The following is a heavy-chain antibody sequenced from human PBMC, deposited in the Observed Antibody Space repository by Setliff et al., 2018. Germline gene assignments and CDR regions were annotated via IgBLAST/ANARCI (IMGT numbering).Heavy chain of an antibody. CDR3: ARGGYSGSYDFDY. J-gene: IGHJ4*02. V-gene: IGHV1-24*01. CDR1: GHILSELS. CDR2: FDPEYGKT. D-gene: IGHD1-26*01. Sequence: ASVKVSCKVSGHILSELSMYWVRQAPGKGLEWIGGFDPEYGKTFDAQKFQGRVTMTEDTSTDTAYMVLSTLRSDDTAVYYCARGGYSGSYDFDYWGQGTLVTV.